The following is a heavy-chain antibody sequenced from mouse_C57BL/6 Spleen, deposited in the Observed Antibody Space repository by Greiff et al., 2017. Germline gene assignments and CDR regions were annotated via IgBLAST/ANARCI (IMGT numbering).Heavy chain of an antibody. V-gene: IGHV1-15*01. CDR1: GYTFTDYE. D-gene: IGHD2-5*01. CDR2: IDPETGGT. CDR3: TRSYYSNSVFDY. Sequence: VQLQQSGAELVRPGASVTLSCKASGYTFTDYEMHWVKQTPVHGLEWIGAIDPETGGTAYNQKFKGKAILTADKSSSTAYMELRSLTSEDSAVYYCTRSYYSNSVFDYWGQGTTLTVSS. J-gene: IGHJ2*01.